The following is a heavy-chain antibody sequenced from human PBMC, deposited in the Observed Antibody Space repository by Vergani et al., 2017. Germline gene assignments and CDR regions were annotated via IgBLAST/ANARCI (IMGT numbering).Heavy chain of an antibody. CDR3: ARDFYNFGRGLDY. J-gene: IGHJ4*02. V-gene: IGHV3-33*01. CDR2: IWYDGSNK. Sequence: QVQLVESGGGVVQPGRSLRLSCAASGFTFSSYGMHWVRQAPGKGLEWVAVIWYDGSNKYYADSVKGRFTISRDNSKNTLYLLMNSLRAEDTAVYYCARDFYNFGRGLDYWGQGTLVTVSS. CDR1: GFTFSSYG. D-gene: IGHD3-10*01.